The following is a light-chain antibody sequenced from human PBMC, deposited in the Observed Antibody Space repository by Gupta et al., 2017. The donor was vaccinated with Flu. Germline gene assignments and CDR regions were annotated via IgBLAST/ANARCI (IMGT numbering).Light chain of an antibody. J-gene: IGKJ3*01. CDR2: AAS. Sequence: DIRMTQSPSSLSASVGDRVTITCRASHTIDIYLNWYQQKPGRAPNLLIYAASRLQSGVPSRFSGSRSGTDFTLTINSLQPEDFATYYCQQTYYQFTFGQATKVEVK. V-gene: IGKV1-39*01. CDR3: QQTYYQFT. CDR1: HTIDIY.